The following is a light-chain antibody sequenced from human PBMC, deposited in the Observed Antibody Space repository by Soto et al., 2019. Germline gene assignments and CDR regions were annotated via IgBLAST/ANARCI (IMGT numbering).Light chain of an antibody. Sequence: QSVXTQPASVSGSPGQSITISCTGTSSDVGSYNLVSWYQQHPGKAPKLMIYEVSKRPSGVSNRFSGSKSGNTASLTISGLQAEDEADYYCCSYAGSSTYVFGTGTKGTVL. CDR3: CSYAGSSTYV. J-gene: IGLJ1*01. CDR1: SSDVGSYNL. V-gene: IGLV2-23*02. CDR2: EVS.